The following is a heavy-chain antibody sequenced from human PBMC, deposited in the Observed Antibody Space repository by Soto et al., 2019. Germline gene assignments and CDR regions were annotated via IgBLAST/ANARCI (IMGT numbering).Heavy chain of an antibody. CDR1: GFTFSGSA. D-gene: IGHD3-22*01. CDR2: IRSKANSYAT. V-gene: IGHV3-73*01. Sequence: GESLKISCAASGFTFSGSAMHWVRQASGKGLEWVGRIRSKANSYATAYAASVKGRFTISRDDSKNTAYLQMNSLKTEDTAVYYCTRLISPADYWGQGTLVTVSS. J-gene: IGHJ4*02. CDR3: TRLISPADY.